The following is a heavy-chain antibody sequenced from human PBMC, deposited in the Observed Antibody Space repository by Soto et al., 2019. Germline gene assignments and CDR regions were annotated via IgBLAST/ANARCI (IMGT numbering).Heavy chain of an antibody. CDR3: ARDQGWLQFGCDY. V-gene: IGHV1-18*01. CDR2: ISVYNGDT. J-gene: IGHJ4*02. Sequence: QVQLVQSGTEVKKPGDSVKVSSKTAGYTFASYGISWVRQAPGEGLEWMGWISVYNGDTNYAQNLQGRVTMTTDTSTSTAYMELRSLRSDDTAVYYCARDQGWLQFGCDYWGQGTLVTVSS. CDR1: GYTFASYG. D-gene: IGHD5-12*01.